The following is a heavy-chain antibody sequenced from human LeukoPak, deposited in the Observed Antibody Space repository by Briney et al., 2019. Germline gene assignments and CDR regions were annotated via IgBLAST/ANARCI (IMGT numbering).Heavy chain of an antibody. CDR1: GFTFSSYG. CDR2: IRYDGSNK. J-gene: IGHJ4*02. V-gene: IGHV3-30*02. Sequence: GGSLRLSCAASGFTFSSYGMHWVRQAPGKGLEWVAFIRYDGSNKYYADSVKGRFTISRDNSKNTPYLQMNSLRAEDTAVYYCAKDWEGYCSSTSCSPDWGQGTLVTVSS. CDR3: AKDWEGYCSSTSCSPD. D-gene: IGHD2-2*01.